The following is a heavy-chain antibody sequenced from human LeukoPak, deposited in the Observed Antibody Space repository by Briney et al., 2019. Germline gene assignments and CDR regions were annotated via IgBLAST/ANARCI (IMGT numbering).Heavy chain of an antibody. CDR3: ARAGTTAYPYYYYYYMDV. D-gene: IGHD4-17*01. Sequence: GGSLRLSCAASGFIFSSYAINWVRQAPGKGLEWVSSISSSSSYIYYADSVKGRFTISRDNAKNSLYLQMNSLRAEDTAVYYCARAGTTAYPYYYYYYMDVWGKGTTVTVSS. J-gene: IGHJ6*03. V-gene: IGHV3-21*01. CDR1: GFIFSSYA. CDR2: ISSSSSYI.